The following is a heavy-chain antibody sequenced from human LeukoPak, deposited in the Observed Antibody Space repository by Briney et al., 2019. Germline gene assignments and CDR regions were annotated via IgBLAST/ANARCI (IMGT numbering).Heavy chain of an antibody. J-gene: IGHJ5*02. CDR2: IYHSGST. CDR1: GGSISSGGYS. CDR3: ARGRGGVITTYNWFDP. Sequence: PSGTLSLTCAVSGGSISSGGYSWSWIRQPPGKGLEWIGYIYHSGSTYYNPSLKSRVTISVDRSKNQFSLKLSSVTAADTAVYYCARGRGGVITTYNWFDPWGQGTLVTVSS. D-gene: IGHD3-10*01. V-gene: IGHV4-30-2*01.